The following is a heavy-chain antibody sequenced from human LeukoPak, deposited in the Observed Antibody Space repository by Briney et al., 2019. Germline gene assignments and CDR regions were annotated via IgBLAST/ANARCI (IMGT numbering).Heavy chain of an antibody. CDR2: IKQDGSEK. V-gene: IGHV3-7*01. Sequence: GGSLRLSCVASGFTFSDYWMTWVRQAPGKGLECVANIKQDGSEKFYVDSVKGRFTISRDNAKNSLYLQMNSLRAEDTAVYYCARDVRFSYGAFDIWGQGTMVTVSS. CDR3: ARDVRFSYGAFDI. J-gene: IGHJ3*02. D-gene: IGHD3-3*01. CDR1: GFTFSDYW.